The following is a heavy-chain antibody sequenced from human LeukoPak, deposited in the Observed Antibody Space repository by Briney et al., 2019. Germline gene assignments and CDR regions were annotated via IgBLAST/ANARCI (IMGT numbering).Heavy chain of an antibody. CDR1: GFTFSSYW. CDR2: INSDGSST. Sequence: GGSLRLSCAASGFTFSSYWMHWVRQAPGKGLVWVSRINSDGSSTSYADSVKGRFTISRDNAKNTLYLQMNSLRAEDTAVYYCARVGSYGSGTLYYMDVWGKGTTVTISS. D-gene: IGHD3-10*01. CDR3: ARVGSYGSGTLYYMDV. V-gene: IGHV3-74*01. J-gene: IGHJ6*03.